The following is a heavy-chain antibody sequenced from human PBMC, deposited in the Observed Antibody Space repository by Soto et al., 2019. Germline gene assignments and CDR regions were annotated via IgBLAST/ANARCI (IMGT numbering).Heavy chain of an antibody. J-gene: IGHJ6*02. D-gene: IGHD2-15*01. CDR2: IWNDGINK. CDR3: ARDRVQMVDGLDV. V-gene: IGHV3-33*01. CDR1: GFTFSNNG. Sequence: QVQLVESGGGVVQPGRSLRLSCAASGFTFSNNGMHWVRQAPGKGLEWVAVIWNDGINKYNADSVKGRFIISRDNSKNTVYLQMNSLRAEDTAVYYCARDRVQMVDGLDVWGQGTTVTVSS.